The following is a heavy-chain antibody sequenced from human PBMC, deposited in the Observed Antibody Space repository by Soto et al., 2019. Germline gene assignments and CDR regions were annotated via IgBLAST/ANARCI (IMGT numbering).Heavy chain of an antibody. V-gene: IGHV3-30*04. J-gene: IGHJ2*01. CDR1: GFIFSFYS. CDR3: TRDRQAYSYGWYFDL. Sequence: QVQLVESGGGVVQPGRSLRLSCEASGFIFSFYSMHWVRQAPGKGLEWVGVISYDGRNKYYGDSVKGRLTISRDNSKNTLYLQMNSLRAEDTAMYYCTRDRQAYSYGWYFDLWGRGALVTVSS. CDR2: ISYDGRNK. D-gene: IGHD5-18*01.